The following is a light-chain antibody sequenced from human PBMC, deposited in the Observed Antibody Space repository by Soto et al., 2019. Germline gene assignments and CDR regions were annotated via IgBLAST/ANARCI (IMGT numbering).Light chain of an antibody. Sequence: DIQLTQSPSTLSASVGDRVTITCRASQSISSWLAWYQQKPGKAPKFLIYKTSNLERGVPSRFSGSGSGTEVTRTISCLQPDVFPTYSCQCYSNYCWTLGQGTKVEIK. V-gene: IGKV1-5*03. CDR3: QCYSNYCWT. J-gene: IGKJ1*01. CDR1: QSISSW. CDR2: KTS.